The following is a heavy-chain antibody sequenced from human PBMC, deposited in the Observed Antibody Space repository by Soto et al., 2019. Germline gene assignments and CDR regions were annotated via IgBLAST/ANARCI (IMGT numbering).Heavy chain of an antibody. CDR1: GYTFTSYA. J-gene: IGHJ6*02. V-gene: IGHV1-3*01. CDR3: AVRTAMVDYCYYYGMDV. CDR2: INAGNGNT. D-gene: IGHD5-18*01. Sequence: ALVKVSCKASGYTFTSYAMHWVRQAPGQRLEWMGWINAGNGNTKYSQKFQGRVTITRDTSASTAYMELSSLRSEDTAVYYCAVRTAMVDYCYYYGMDVWGQGTTVTVSS.